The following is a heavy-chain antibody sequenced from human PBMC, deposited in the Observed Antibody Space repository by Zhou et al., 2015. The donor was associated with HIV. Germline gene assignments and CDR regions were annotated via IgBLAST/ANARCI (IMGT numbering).Heavy chain of an antibody. CDR2: XIPIFGTA. J-gene: IGHJ3*02. V-gene: IGHV1-69*01. Sequence: QVQLVQSGAEVRKPGSSVKVSCKVSGGSFSDHAVSWVRQAPGQGLEWMGGXIPIFGTANYAQKFQGRVTITADESTSTAYMELSSLRSEDTAVYYCARGISDAFDIWGQGTMVTVSS. CDR1: GGSFSDHA. CDR3: ARGISDAFDI.